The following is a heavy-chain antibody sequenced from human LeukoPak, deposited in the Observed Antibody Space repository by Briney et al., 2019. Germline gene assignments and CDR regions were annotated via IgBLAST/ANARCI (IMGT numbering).Heavy chain of an antibody. J-gene: IGHJ6*02. V-gene: IGHV3-30*19. CDR2: ISYDGSNK. CDR3: ARVDTPMVPPYYYGMDV. CDR1: GFSFSSYG. D-gene: IGHD5-18*01. Sequence: GRSLRLSCAASGFSFSSYGMHWVRQAPGKGLEWVAVISYDGSNKYYADSVKGRFTISRDNSKNTLYLQMNSLRAEDTAVYYCARVDTPMVPPYYYGMDVWGQGTTVTVSS.